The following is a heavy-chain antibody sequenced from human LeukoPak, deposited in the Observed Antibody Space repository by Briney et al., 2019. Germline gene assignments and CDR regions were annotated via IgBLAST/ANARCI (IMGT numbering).Heavy chain of an antibody. D-gene: IGHD6-25*01. CDR3: ARQGGGFWYFDL. J-gene: IGHJ2*01. CDR1: GGSISSYY. CDR2: IHYRGST. Sequence: PSETLSLTCTVSGGSISSYYWGWIRQPPGKGREWIGYIHYRGSTNYNPSLKSRVTISVDTSKNQFSLKLSSVTAADTAVYYCARQGGGFWYFDLWGRGTLVTVSS. V-gene: IGHV4-59*08.